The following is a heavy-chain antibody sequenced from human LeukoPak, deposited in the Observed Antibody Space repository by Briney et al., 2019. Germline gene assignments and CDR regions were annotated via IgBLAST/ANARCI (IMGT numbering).Heavy chain of an antibody. CDR1: GYTFTNYD. Sequence: ASVRVSCKASGYTFTNYDINWVRQAPGQGLEWMGWINPNSGGTNYAQKFQGRVTMTRDTSISTAYMELSRLRSDDTAVYYCARGGTYGDYVSEWGQGTLVTVSS. V-gene: IGHV1-2*02. CDR2: INPNSGGT. J-gene: IGHJ4*02. D-gene: IGHD4-17*01. CDR3: ARGGTYGDYVSE.